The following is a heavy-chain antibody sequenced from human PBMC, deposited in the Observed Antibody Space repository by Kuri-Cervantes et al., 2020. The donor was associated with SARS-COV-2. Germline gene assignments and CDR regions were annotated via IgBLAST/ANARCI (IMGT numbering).Heavy chain of an antibody. CDR2: IYHSGST. CDR1: GYSISSGYY. J-gene: IGHJ3*02. Sequence: GSLRLSCAVSGYSISSGYYWGWIRQPPGKGLEWIGSIYHSGSTYYNPSLKSRVTISVDTSKNQFSLKLSSVTAADTAVYYCARIVGATADAFDIWGQGTMVTVSS. V-gene: IGHV4-38-2*01. CDR3: ARIVGATADAFDI. D-gene: IGHD1-26*01.